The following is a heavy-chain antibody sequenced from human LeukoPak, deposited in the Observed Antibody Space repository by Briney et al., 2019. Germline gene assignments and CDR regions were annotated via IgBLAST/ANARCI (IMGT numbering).Heavy chain of an antibody. D-gene: IGHD1-14*01. CDR2: IKSDGITI. V-gene: IGHV3-74*01. J-gene: IGHJ4*02. Sequence: GGSLRLSCAASGFTFSNYMMHWVRQAPGKGLVWVSRIKSDGITITYADSVKGRFTISRDNAKNSLYLQMNSLRVEDTAVYYCARKTGDCWGQGTLVIVSS. CDR3: ARKTGDC. CDR1: GFTFSNYM.